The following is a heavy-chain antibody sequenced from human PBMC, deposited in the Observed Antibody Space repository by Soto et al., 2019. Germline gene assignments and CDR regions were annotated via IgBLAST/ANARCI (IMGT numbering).Heavy chain of an antibody. CDR2: IYHSGST. J-gene: IGHJ4*02. D-gene: IGHD2-15*01. CDR3: ARAGRPGGQRVVTAATGSYFDG. CDR1: GGSISSSNW. Sequence: ASETLSLTCAVSGGSISSSNWWSWVRQPPGKGLEWIGEIYHSGSTNYNPSLKSRVTISVDTSKNQFSLKLSSVTAADTAVYYCARAGRPGGQRVVTAATGSYFDGWGEGNLVTVCS. V-gene: IGHV4-4*02.